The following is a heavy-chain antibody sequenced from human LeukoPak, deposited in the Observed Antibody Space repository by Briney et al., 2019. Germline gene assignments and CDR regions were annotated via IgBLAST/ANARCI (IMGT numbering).Heavy chain of an antibody. V-gene: IGHV4-34*12. CDR2: VFDGKTT. D-gene: IGHD5-24*01. CDR1: GESLNYYY. J-gene: IGHJ4*02. CDR3: ASGAWATRLHS. Sequence: ASDTLSLTCAVYGESLNYYYWSWIRQSPEKGLEWIGEVFDGKTTNYNPSLKSRVTISAVTSNNQFSLNLKSVTAADTAVYYCASGAWATRLHSWAQGTLVIVSS.